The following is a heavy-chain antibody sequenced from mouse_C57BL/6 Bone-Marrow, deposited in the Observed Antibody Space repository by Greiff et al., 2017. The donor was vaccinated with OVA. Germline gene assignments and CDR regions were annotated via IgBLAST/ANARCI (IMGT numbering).Heavy chain of an antibody. Sequence: VHLVESGPGLVAPSQSLSITCTVSGFSLTSYGVDWVRQPPGKGLEWLGVIWGGGSTNYNSALMSRLSISKDNSKSQVFLKMNSLQTDDTAMYYGAKDYGGDYYAMDYWGQGTSVTVSS. CDR1: GFSLTSYG. J-gene: IGHJ4*01. CDR3: AKDYGGDYYAMDY. V-gene: IGHV2-9*01. CDR2: IWGGGST. D-gene: IGHD1-1*01.